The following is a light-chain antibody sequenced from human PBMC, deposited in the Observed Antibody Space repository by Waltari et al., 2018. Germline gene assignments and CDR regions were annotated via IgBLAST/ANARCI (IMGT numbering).Light chain of an antibody. V-gene: IGKV1-5*01. CDR3: QHYRHSSPWT. CDR1: QSVSDW. Sequence: DIQMTQSPSTLSASVGDRVTITCRASQSVSDWLAWYQQKPGKAPELLIFDVSTLKSGVPSRFSGRGSGTEFPLTISSLQPDDFATYYCQHYRHSSPWTFGQGTKVEIK. CDR2: DVS. J-gene: IGKJ1*01.